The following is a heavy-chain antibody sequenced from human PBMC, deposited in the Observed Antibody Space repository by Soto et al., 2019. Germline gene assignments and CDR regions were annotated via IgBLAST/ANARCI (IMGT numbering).Heavy chain of an antibody. CDR2: IYSRGST. D-gene: IGHD3-16*01. CDR1: GASITNFY. J-gene: IGHJ4*02. Sequence: SETLSLSCPVSGASITNFYWSWVRQSATKGLEWIGRIYSRGSTDYNPSLKSRVTMSIDTSKNQFSLTLTSVTAADTAVYFCAKGGAYYFGSWGQGILVTVSS. V-gene: IGHV4-4*07. CDR3: AKGGAYYFGS.